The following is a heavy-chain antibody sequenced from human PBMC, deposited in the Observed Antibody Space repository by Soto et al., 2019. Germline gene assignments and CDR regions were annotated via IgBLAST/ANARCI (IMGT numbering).Heavy chain of an antibody. CDR1: GFTFSSYS. Sequence: EVQLVESGGGLVKPGGSLRLSCAASGFTFSSYSMNWVRQAPGKGLEWVSSISSSSTYIYYADSVKGRFTISRENAENAQYVQMNSVRAEDTAVDYCAMAVRDYSLDYWGQGTLVTVSS. J-gene: IGHJ4*02. CDR3: AMAVRDYSLDY. V-gene: IGHV3-21*06. D-gene: IGHD2-15*01. CDR2: ISSSSTYI.